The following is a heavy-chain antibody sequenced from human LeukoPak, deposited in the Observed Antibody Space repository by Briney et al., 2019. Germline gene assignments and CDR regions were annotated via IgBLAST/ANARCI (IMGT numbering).Heavy chain of an antibody. D-gene: IGHD3-10*01. Sequence: PGGSLRLPCTPPGFTFSTYVLIWARPAPPTGLNWVSYINRSSSLIFYEDAVKGRFTISSENAENSLYLQMNGLRDEDTAVYYCARVGRGLYGMDVWGQGTTVTVSS. CDR1: GFTFSTYV. CDR2: INRSSSLI. CDR3: ARVGRGLYGMDV. J-gene: IGHJ6*02. V-gene: IGHV3-48*02.